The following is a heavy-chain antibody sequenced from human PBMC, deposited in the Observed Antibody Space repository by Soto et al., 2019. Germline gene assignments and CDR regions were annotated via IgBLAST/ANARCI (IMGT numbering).Heavy chain of an antibody. CDR2: INTDGSDT. J-gene: IGHJ4*02. CDR3: TRDRPGPQHYFDY. Sequence: EVQLVESGGGLAQPGGSLRLSCAASGFTFSSDWMHWVRQAPGKGLVWVSRINTDGSDTSYADSVKGRFTISRDNAKNTIYLQKNTLRAEDTAVYHCTRDRPGPQHYFDYWGQGNMVTVSS. D-gene: IGHD6-6*01. CDR1: GFTFSSDW. V-gene: IGHV3-74*01.